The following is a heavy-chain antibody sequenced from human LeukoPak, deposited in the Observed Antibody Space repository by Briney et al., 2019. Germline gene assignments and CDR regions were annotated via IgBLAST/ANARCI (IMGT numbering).Heavy chain of an antibody. Sequence: ASVKVSCKASGYTFTSYDINWVRQATGQGLEWMGWMNPNSGNTGYAQKFQGRVTMTRNTSISTAYMELSSLGSEDTAVYYCARILDFWSGPTPSYYYGMDVWGQGTTVTVSS. CDR1: GYTFTSYD. D-gene: IGHD3-3*01. J-gene: IGHJ6*02. V-gene: IGHV1-8*01. CDR2: MNPNSGNT. CDR3: ARILDFWSGPTPSYYYGMDV.